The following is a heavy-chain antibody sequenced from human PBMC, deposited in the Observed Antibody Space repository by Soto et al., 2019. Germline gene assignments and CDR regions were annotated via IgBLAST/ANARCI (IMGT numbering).Heavy chain of an antibody. D-gene: IGHD6-13*01. Sequence: GESLKMSCKGSGYSFTSYWISWVRQMPGKGLEWMGRIDPSDSYTNYSPSFQGHVTISADTSISTAYMELSRLRSDDTAVYYCARVFKQLVFQHGMDVWGQGTTVTVSS. CDR2: IDPSDSYT. CDR3: ARVFKQLVFQHGMDV. J-gene: IGHJ6*02. V-gene: IGHV5-10-1*01. CDR1: GYSFTSYW.